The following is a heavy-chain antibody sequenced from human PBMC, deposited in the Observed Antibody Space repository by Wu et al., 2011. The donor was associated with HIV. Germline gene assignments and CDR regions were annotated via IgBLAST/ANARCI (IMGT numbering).Heavy chain of an antibody. D-gene: IGHD6-13*01. CDR2: IIPIFGTA. J-gene: IGHJ6*02. Sequence: QVQLVQSGAEVKKPGSSVKVSCKASGGTFRYAINWVRQAPGQGLEWMGGIIPIFGTAKYAQKFQGRVTITADKSTSTAYMELSSLRSEDTAVYYCASQSYTSSSSSWYLPPYYYYGMDVWGQGTTVTVSS. CDR1: GGTFRYA. CDR3: ASQSYTSSSSSWYLPPYYYYGMDV. V-gene: IGHV1-69*06.